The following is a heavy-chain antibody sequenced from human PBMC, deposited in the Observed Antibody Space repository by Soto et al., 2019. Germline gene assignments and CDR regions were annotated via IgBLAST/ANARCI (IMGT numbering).Heavy chain of an antibody. CDR3: ARGRGLAARPQHLDH. J-gene: IGHJ4*02. CDR1: GFWLSGNA. CDR2: ISYDGKEK. V-gene: IGHV3-30*04. D-gene: IGHD6-6*01. Sequence: QVQLVESGGGVVQPGGSLSLSCETSGFWLSGNARHWVGRTPGKGLEWVAVISYDGKEKYYADSAEGRFTISRESSGVTLYLQMSSLRVEDTAVYYCARGRGLAARPQHLDHWGQGTLVTVSS.